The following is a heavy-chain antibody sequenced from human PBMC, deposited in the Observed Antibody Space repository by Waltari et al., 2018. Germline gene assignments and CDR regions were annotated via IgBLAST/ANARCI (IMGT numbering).Heavy chain of an antibody. Sequence: QVQLQESGPRLVKPSATLSLSCAVSGYSISSGWYWVWRQHLPGKGLEWLGRRYGTATTSYSPPLQSRVTIYSDTSTNNFYLNRTSVTAADTATYYCTRRMMTAIAGGGASDVWGQGTLVTVSS. CDR3: TRRMMTAIAGGGASDV. CDR1: GYSISSGWY. D-gene: IGHD2-21*01. CDR2: RYGTATT. V-gene: IGHV4-38-2*01. J-gene: IGHJ3*01.